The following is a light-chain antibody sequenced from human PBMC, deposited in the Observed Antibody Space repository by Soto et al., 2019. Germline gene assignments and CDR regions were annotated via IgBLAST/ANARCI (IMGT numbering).Light chain of an antibody. CDR3: QQYGSSVFT. CDR2: DAS. V-gene: IGKV3-20*01. CDR1: QTVRNNY. J-gene: IGKJ2*01. Sequence: EFVLTQSPGTLSLSPGERATLSCRASQTVRNNYLAWYQQKPGQAPRLLIYDASSRATGIPDRFSGGGSGTDFTLTISRLEPEDFAVYYCQQYGSSVFTFGQGTKLEIK.